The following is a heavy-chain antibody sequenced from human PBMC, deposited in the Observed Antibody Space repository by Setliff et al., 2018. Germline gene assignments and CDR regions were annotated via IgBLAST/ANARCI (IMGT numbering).Heavy chain of an antibody. V-gene: IGHV4-34*01. CDR3: RFWSGYYKNDY. Sequence: SETLSLTCSVSGGSIRNYFWSWIRQSPGKGLEWIGESDHGGNTTIHPSLTSRVSISVDASKNQFSLKLSSVTAADTAIYYCRFWSGYYKNDYWGQGTLVTVS. CDR2: SDHGGNT. D-gene: IGHD3-3*01. J-gene: IGHJ4*02. CDR1: GGSIRNYF.